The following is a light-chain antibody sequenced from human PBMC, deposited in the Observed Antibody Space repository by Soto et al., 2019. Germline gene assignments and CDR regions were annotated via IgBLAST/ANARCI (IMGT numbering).Light chain of an antibody. CDR1: QNIGSD. CDR2: SAS. CDR3: QQYNSWLWT. J-gene: IGKJ1*01. V-gene: IGKV3-15*01. Sequence: EIVMTQSPATLSVSPGERATLSCRASQNIGSDLAWYQQKPGQAPRFLIYSASTRATGIPARFSGSGSGTEFTLIISSLQSEDSAVYYCQQYNSWLWTFGQGTKVDIK.